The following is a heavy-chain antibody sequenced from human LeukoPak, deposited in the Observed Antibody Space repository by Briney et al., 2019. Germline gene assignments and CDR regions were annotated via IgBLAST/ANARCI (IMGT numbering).Heavy chain of an antibody. V-gene: IGHV4-4*07. CDR1: GGSFTSYY. Sequence: SETLSLTCTVSGGSFTSYYWSWIRQPAGKGLEWIGRIYASGNTDYNPSRTNYNPSLMSRVTMSVDTSKNQFSLKLTSVTAADTAVYYCARMYSGSYGGIDFWGQGTLVTVSS. CDR2: IYASGNTDYNPSRT. D-gene: IGHD1-26*01. CDR3: ARMYSGSYGGIDF. J-gene: IGHJ4*02.